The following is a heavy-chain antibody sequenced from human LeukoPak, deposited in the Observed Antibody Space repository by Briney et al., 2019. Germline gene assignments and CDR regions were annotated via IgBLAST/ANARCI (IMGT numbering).Heavy chain of an antibody. CDR3: ARDPDYGDYYFDY. J-gene: IGHJ4*02. CDR1: GFTFSSYG. Sequence: GGSLRLSCAASGFTFSSYGMHWVRQAPGKGLEWVAVIWYDGSNKYYADSVKGRFTISRDNSKNTLYLQINSLRAEDTAVYYCARDPDYGDYYFDYWGQGTLVTVSS. CDR2: IWYDGSNK. D-gene: IGHD4-17*01. V-gene: IGHV3-33*01.